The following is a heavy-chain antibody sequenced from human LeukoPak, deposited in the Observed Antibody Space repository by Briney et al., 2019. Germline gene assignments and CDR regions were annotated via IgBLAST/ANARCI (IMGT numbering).Heavy chain of an antibody. CDR1: GGTFSSYA. Sequence: ASVKVSCKASGGTFSSYAISWVRQAPGQGLEWMGWINPNSGGTNYAQKFQGRVTMTRDTSISTAYMELSRLRSDDTAVYYCAISDYGGKSPPLDYWGQGTLVTVSS. V-gene: IGHV1-2*02. CDR2: INPNSGGT. J-gene: IGHJ4*02. D-gene: IGHD4-23*01. CDR3: AISDYGGKSPPLDY.